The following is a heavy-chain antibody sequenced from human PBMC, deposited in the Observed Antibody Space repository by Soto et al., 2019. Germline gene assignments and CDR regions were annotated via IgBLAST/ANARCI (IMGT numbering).Heavy chain of an antibody. D-gene: IGHD3-3*01. CDR2: IWYDGSNK. CDR1: GFTFSSYG. Sequence: GSLRLSCAASGFTFSSYGMHWVRQAPGKGLEWVAVIWYDGSNKYYADSVKGRFTISRDNSKNSLYLQMNSLRAEDTAVYYCATDDSRVLEYFDYWGRGTLVTVSS. CDR3: ATDDSRVLEYFDY. J-gene: IGHJ4*02. V-gene: IGHV3-33*01.